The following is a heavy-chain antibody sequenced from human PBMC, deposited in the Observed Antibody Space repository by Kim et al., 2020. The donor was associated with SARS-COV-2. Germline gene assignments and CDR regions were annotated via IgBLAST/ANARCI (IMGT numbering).Heavy chain of an antibody. V-gene: IGHV3-30*04. CDR1: GFTFSSYA. CDR3: ARDSLVGATKFDY. J-gene: IGHJ4*02. CDR2: ISYDGSNK. Sequence: GGSLRLSCAASGFTFSSYAMHWVRQAPGKGLEWVAVISYDGSNKYYADSVKGRFTISRDNSKNTLYLQMNSLRAEDTAVYYCARDSLVGATKFDYWGQGTLVTVSS. D-gene: IGHD1-26*01.